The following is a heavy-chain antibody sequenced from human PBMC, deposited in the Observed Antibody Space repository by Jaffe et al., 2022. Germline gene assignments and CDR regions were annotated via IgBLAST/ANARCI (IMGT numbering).Heavy chain of an antibody. Sequence: QVQLVQSGAEVKKPGASVKVSCKASGYTFTSYYMHWVRQAPGQGLEWMGIINPSGGSTSYAQKFQGRVTMTRDTSTSTVYMELSSLRSEDTAVYYCARYCSGGSCRLAYMDVWGKGTTVTVSS. CDR3: ARYCSGGSCRLAYMDV. D-gene: IGHD2-15*01. J-gene: IGHJ6*03. V-gene: IGHV1-46*03. CDR1: GYTFTSYY. CDR2: INPSGGST.